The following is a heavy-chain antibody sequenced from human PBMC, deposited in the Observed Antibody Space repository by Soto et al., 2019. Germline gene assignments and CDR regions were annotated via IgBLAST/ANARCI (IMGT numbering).Heavy chain of an antibody. CDR3: ARGGLSGWFYSGSYPPDSTFDY. Sequence: ASVKVSCKASGYTFTGYYMHWVRQAPGQGLEWMGWINPNSGGTNYAQKFQGWVTMTRDTSISTAYMELSRLRSDDTAVYYCARGGLSGWFYSGSYPPDSTFDYWGQGTLVTVSS. J-gene: IGHJ4*02. CDR2: INPNSGGT. D-gene: IGHD1-26*01. CDR1: GYTFTGYY. V-gene: IGHV1-2*04.